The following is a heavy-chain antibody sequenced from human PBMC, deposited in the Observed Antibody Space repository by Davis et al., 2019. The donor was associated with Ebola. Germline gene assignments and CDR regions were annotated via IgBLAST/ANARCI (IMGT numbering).Heavy chain of an antibody. D-gene: IGHD3-22*01. Sequence: SQTLSLTCAISGDSVSSNSAAWNWIRQSPSRGLEWLGRTYYRSKWYNDYAVSVKSRITINPDTSKNQFSLQLNSVTPEDTAVYYCARDRCSSGYCRIDAFDIWGQGTMVTVSS. CDR1: GDSVSSNSAA. CDR2: TYYRSKWYN. V-gene: IGHV6-1*01. J-gene: IGHJ3*02. CDR3: ARDRCSSGYCRIDAFDI.